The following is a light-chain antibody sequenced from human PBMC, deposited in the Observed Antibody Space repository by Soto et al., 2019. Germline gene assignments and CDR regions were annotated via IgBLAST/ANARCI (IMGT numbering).Light chain of an antibody. Sequence: QSALTQPASVSGSPGQSITISCTGISSDVGGYNYVSWYQQHPGKAPKLMIYEVSNRPSGVSNRFSGSKSGNTASLTISGLQAEDEADYYCSSYTSSSLDVFGTGTKLTVL. CDR3: SSYTSSSLDV. J-gene: IGLJ1*01. CDR1: SSDVGGYNY. CDR2: EVS. V-gene: IGLV2-14*01.